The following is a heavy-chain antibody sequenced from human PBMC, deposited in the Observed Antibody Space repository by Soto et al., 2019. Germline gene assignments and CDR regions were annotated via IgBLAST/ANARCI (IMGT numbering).Heavy chain of an antibody. V-gene: IGHV1-18*01. CDR3: ARGWSGGSCYYYYYYGMDV. D-gene: IGHD2-15*01. CDR2: ISAYNGHT. J-gene: IGHJ6*02. CDR1: GYTFTSCG. Sequence: ASVKVSCKASGYTFTSCGISWVRQAPGQGLEWMGWISAYNGHTNYAQKLQGRVTMTTDTSTSTAYMELRSLRSDDTAVYYCARGWSGGSCYYYYYYGMDVWGQGTTVTVSS.